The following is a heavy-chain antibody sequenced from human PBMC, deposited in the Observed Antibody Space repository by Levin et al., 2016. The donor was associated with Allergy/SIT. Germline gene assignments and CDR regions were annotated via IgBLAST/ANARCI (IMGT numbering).Heavy chain of an antibody. D-gene: IGHD3-9*01. V-gene: IGHV3-64D*09. CDR1: GFTFSSYS. Sequence: GGSLRLSCAASGFTFSSYSMNWVRQAPGKGLEYVSAISSNGGSTYYADSVKGRFTISRDNSKNTLYLQMSSLRAEDTAVYYCVKAPATRYFDWLHNWFDPWGQGTLVTVSS. CDR2: ISSNGGST. J-gene: IGHJ5*02. CDR3: VKAPATRYFDWLHNWFDP.